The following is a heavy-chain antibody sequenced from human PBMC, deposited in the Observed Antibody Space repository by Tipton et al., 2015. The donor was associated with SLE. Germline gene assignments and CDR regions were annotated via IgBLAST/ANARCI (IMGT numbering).Heavy chain of an antibody. V-gene: IGHV1-46*02. J-gene: IGHJ6*02. Sequence: QSGAEVKEPGASVKVSCKASGYRFDAYYIHWVRQAPGQGLEWMGVINPNGGSTSYAQKFQGRLTLTRDTSTRTVYMELNSLRSEDTAVYYCARDCLSADVWFGDSLYYNGMDVWGQGTTVTVSS. CDR1: GYRFDAYY. CDR3: ARDCLSADVWFGDSLYYNGMDV. D-gene: IGHD3-10*01. CDR2: INPNGGST.